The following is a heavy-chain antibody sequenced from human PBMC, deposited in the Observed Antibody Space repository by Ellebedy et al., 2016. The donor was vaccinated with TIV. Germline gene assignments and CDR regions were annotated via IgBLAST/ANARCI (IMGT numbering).Heavy chain of an antibody. V-gene: IGHV3-43*02. CDR2: ISGDGISI. J-gene: IGHJ6*02. CDR1: GFTFHDYA. CDR3: AKAAEYYSFFGMDV. Sequence: GESLKISCAASGFTFHDYALHWVRHAPGQGLEWVSLISGDGISIYYGDSVKGRFIISRDNSKNSLYLQMSSLRTEDTALYFCAKAAEYYSFFGMDVWGQGTTVTVSS.